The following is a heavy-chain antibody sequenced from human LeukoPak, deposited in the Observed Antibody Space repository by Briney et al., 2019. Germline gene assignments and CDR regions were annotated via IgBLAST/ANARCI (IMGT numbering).Heavy chain of an antibody. V-gene: IGHV5-51*01. J-gene: IGHJ4*02. Sequence: GESLKISCKGSGYSFTSYYIAWVRQMPGKGLEWMGIIYPGDSDTRYSPSFQGQVTISADKSISTAYLQWSSLEASDTAMYYCARGVGNSGSLRNFDYWGQGTLVTVSS. D-gene: IGHD1-26*01. CDR1: GYSFTSYY. CDR2: IYPGDSDT. CDR3: ARGVGNSGSLRNFDY.